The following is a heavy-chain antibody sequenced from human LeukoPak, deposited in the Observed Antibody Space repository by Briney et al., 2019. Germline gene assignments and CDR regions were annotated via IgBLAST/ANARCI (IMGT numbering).Heavy chain of an antibody. V-gene: IGHV3-53*01. CDR3: ARLVATTGRLYFDY. Sequence: GGSLRLSCAASGFTVSSNYMGWVRQAPGKGLEYVSVIYSGGNTYYAGSVKGRFTISRDNSKNTVYLQMDSLRAGDTAVFYCARLVATTGRLYFDYWGQGNLVTVSS. CDR1: GFTVSSNY. D-gene: IGHD1-1*01. CDR2: IYSGGNT. J-gene: IGHJ4*02.